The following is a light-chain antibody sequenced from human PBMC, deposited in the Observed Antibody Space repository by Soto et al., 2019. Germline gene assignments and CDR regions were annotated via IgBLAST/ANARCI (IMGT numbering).Light chain of an antibody. CDR1: NSDVGTYEL. CDR3: SLYTSENTYV. CDR2: EGS. Sequence: QSALTQPASVSGSPGQSITISCTGTNSDVGTYELVSWYQQHPGRAPKLMIYEGSKRPSGVSNRFSGSKSGDTASLTISGLQAEDEANYYCSLYTSENTYVFGTGTKVTVL. J-gene: IGLJ1*01. V-gene: IGLV2-14*02.